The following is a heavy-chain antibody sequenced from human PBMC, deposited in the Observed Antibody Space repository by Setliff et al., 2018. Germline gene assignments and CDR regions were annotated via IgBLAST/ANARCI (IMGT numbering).Heavy chain of an antibody. CDR2: RSARGDT. V-gene: IGHV4-59*01. Sequence: PSETLSLTCTVSGGSIGSSFWNWIRQSPGKGLEWIGYRSARGDTNSNPSLRSRLSMSVDTSKGHFSLNLTSVTAADTAVYYCARVDFTMIQGVLGLWGQGTLVTVS. CDR3: ARVDFTMIQGVLGL. CDR1: GGSIGSSF. J-gene: IGHJ1*01. D-gene: IGHD3-10*01.